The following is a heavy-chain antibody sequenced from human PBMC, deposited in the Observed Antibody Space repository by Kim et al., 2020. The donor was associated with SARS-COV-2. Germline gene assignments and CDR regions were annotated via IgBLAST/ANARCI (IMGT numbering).Heavy chain of an antibody. CDR1: GYTFTSYY. CDR3: ARWGKYSYNYYYYGMDV. D-gene: IGHD5-18*01. J-gene: IGHJ6*02. CDR2: INPSGGST. Sequence: ASVKVSCKASGYTFTSYYMHWVRQAPGQGLEWMGIINPSGGSTSYAQKFQGRVTMTRDTSTSTVYMELSSLRSEDTAVYYCARWGKYSYNYYYYGMDVWGQETTVTVSS. V-gene: IGHV1-46*01.